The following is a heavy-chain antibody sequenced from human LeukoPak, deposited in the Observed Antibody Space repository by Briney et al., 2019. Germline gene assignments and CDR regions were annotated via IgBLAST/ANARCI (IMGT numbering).Heavy chain of an antibody. J-gene: IGHJ6*02. Sequence: SETLSLTCTVSGGSISSSSYYWGWIRQPPGKGLEWIVSIYYSGSTYYNPSLKSRVTISVDTSKNQFSLKLSSVTAADTAVYYCARDVVEQQLVKTNSPYYYYGMDVWGQGTTVTVSS. D-gene: IGHD6-13*01. CDR3: ARDVVEQQLVKTNSPYYYYGMDV. CDR2: IYYSGST. V-gene: IGHV4-39*07. CDR1: GGSISSSSYY.